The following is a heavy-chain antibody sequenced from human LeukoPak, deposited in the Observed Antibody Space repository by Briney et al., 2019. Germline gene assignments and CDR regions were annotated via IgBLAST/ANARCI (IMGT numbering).Heavy chain of an antibody. CDR2: INHSGTT. D-gene: IGHD5-24*01. Sequence: KTSETLSLTCAVYGGSFSGYYWSWIRQPPGKGLEWIGEINHSGTTNYNPSLKSRVTISVDTSKNQFSLKLSSVTAADTAVYYCATTEMSYFDYWGQGTLVTVSS. V-gene: IGHV4-34*01. CDR3: ATTEMSYFDY. CDR1: GGSFSGYY. J-gene: IGHJ4*02.